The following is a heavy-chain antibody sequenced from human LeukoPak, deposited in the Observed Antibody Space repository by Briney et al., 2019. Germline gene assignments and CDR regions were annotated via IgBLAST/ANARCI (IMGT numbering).Heavy chain of an antibody. D-gene: IGHD6-13*01. CDR1: GGTFSSYA. J-gene: IGHJ6*03. CDR2: IIPIFGTA. V-gene: IGHV1-69*05. Sequence: SVKVSCKASGGTFSSYAISWVRQAPGQGLEWMGGIIPIFGTANYAQKFQGRVTITTDESTSTAHMELSSLRSEDTAVYYCARNIAAAPGYYMDVWGKGTTVTVSS. CDR3: ARNIAAAPGYYMDV.